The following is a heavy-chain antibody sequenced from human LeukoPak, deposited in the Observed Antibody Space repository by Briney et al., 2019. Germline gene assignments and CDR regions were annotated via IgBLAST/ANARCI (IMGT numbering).Heavy chain of an antibody. CDR3: ARDAGVAGRFLEWLPAYSYYYMDV. D-gene: IGHD3-3*01. J-gene: IGHJ6*03. V-gene: IGHV3-30*01. Sequence: PGRSLRLAWAASGFTLNRHSMHWVRQAPGKGLGWVAVIPYDGSNKYYADFVKGRFTISRESSRYTVYLQMNSLRSDDTAVYYCARDAGVAGRFLEWLPAYSYYYMDVWGKGTTVTVSS. CDR1: GFTLNRHS. CDR2: IPYDGSNK.